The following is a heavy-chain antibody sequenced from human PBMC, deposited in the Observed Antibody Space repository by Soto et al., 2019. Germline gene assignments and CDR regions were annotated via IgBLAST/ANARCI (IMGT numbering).Heavy chain of an antibody. CDR2: INHSGST. J-gene: IGHJ6*02. V-gene: IGHV4-34*01. CDR1: GVSFSGYY. D-gene: IGHD6-6*01. CDR3: ERSYSSSPRQYYYYYYGMDV. Sequence: SETLSLTCAVYGVSFSGYYWSWIRQPPGKGLEWIGEINHSGSTNYNPSLKSRVTISVDTSKNQFSLKLSSVTAADTAVYYCERSYSSSPRQYYYYYYGMDVWGQGTTVTVSS.